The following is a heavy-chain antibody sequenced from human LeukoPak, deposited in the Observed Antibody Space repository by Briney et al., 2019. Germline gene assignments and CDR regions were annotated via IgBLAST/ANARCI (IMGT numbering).Heavy chain of an antibody. Sequence: SVKVSCKASGGTFSSYAISWVRQAPGQGLEWMGGIIPIFGTATYAQKFQGRVTITTDESTSTAYMELSSLRSEDTAVYYCAGVEEGYFDYWGQGTLVTASS. J-gene: IGHJ4*02. CDR1: GGTFSSYA. V-gene: IGHV1-69*05. CDR2: IIPIFGTA. CDR3: AGVEEGYFDY.